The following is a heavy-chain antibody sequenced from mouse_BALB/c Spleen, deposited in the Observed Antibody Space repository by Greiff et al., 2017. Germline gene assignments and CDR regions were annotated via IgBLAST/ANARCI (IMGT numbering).Heavy chain of an antibody. CDR2: ISYSGST. CDR3: ARKGDGYYAY. J-gene: IGHJ3*01. Sequence: EVKLEESGPGLVKPSQSLSLTCTVTGYSITSDYAWNWIRQFPGNKLEWMGYISYSGSTSYNPSLKSRISITRDTSKNQFFLQLNSVTTEDTATYYCARKGDGYYAYWGQGTLVTVSA. CDR1: GYSITSDYA. V-gene: IGHV3-2*02. D-gene: IGHD2-3*01.